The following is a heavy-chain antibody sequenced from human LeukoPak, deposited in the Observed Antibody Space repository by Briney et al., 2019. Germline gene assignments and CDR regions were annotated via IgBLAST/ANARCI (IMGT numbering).Heavy chain of an antibody. Sequence: GGSLRLSCAASGFTFSTYTMNWVRQAPGKGLEWVSSIISGSSIYYADSVKGRFTISRDNAKNSLYLQMNSLRAEDTAVYYCARDSHKFDSSGYYPDAFDIWGQGTMVTVSS. CDR1: GFTFSTYT. CDR3: ARDSHKFDSSGYYPDAFDI. V-gene: IGHV3-21*01. CDR2: IISGSSI. D-gene: IGHD3-22*01. J-gene: IGHJ3*02.